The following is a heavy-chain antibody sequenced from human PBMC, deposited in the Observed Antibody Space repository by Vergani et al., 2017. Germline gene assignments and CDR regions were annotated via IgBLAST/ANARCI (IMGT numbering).Heavy chain of an antibody. CDR1: GFTFSDYY. CDR2: ISSSGSTI. Sequence: QVQLVESGGGLVKPGGSLRLSCAASGFTFSDYYMSWIRQAPGKGLEWVSYISSSGSTIYYADSVKGRFTISRDNSKNTLYLQMNSLRAEDTAVYYCARDRSYSGSSLDAFDIWGQGTMVTVSS. D-gene: IGHD1-26*01. V-gene: IGHV3-11*04. J-gene: IGHJ3*02. CDR3: ARDRSYSGSSLDAFDI.